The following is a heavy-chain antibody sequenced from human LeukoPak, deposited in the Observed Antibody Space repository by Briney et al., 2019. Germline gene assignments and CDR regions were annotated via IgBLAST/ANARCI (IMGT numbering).Heavy chain of an antibody. D-gene: IGHD6-19*01. CDR1: GFAFGGYY. CDR3: ARDNSGWYEFDP. V-gene: IGHV1-2*02. J-gene: IGHJ5*02. CDR2: IRPASGDT. Sequence: ASVKVSCKASGFAFGGYYIHWVRQAPGQGLEWMGWIRPASGDTKYAQRFQGRVTMTRDTSISTAYMELSSLTSDDTSIYYCARDNSGWYEFDPWGQGTLVTVSS.